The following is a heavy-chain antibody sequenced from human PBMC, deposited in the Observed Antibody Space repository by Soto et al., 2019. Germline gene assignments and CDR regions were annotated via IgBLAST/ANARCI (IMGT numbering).Heavy chain of an antibody. CDR2: IYYSGST. V-gene: IGHV4-39*01. Sequence: QLQLQESGPGLVKPSETLSLTCTVSGGSMSSSSYYWGWIRQPPGKGLEWIGSIYYSGSTYYNPSLKSRVTISVDTSKNQFSLKLSSVTAVDTAVYYCARRKVDTAMVDAFDIWGQGTMVTVSS. CDR3: ARRKVDTAMVDAFDI. D-gene: IGHD5-18*01. J-gene: IGHJ3*02. CDR1: GGSMSSSSYY.